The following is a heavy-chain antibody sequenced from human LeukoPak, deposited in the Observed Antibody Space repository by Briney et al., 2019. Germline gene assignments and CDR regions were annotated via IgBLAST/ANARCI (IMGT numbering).Heavy chain of an antibody. Sequence: ASVKVSCKASGYTFTSYGISWVRQAPGQGLEWMGWISAYNGNTNYAQKLQGRATMTTDTSTSTAYMELRSLRSDDTAVYYCAYSLRGDYFDYWGQGTLVTVSS. CDR2: ISAYNGNT. J-gene: IGHJ4*02. CDR1: GYTFTSYG. D-gene: IGHD2-15*01. CDR3: AYSLRGDYFDY. V-gene: IGHV1-18*01.